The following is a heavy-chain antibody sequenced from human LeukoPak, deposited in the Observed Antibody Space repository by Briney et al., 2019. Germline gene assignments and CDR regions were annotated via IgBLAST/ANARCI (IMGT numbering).Heavy chain of an antibody. D-gene: IGHD3-9*01. CDR3: ARDFLTGAGTFDY. Sequence: ASVTVSCKASGGTFSSYAISWVRQAPGQGLEWMGGIIPIFGTANYAQNFQGRVTMTRDTSTSTVYMELSSLTSEDTAVYYCARDFLTGAGTFDYWGQGTLVTVSS. V-gene: IGHV1-69*05. J-gene: IGHJ4*02. CDR2: IIPIFGTA. CDR1: GGTFSSYA.